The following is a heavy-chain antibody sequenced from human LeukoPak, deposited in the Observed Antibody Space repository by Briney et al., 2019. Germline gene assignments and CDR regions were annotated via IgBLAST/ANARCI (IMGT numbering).Heavy chain of an antibody. Sequence: SGGSLRLSCAASGFTVSSNYMSWVRQAPGKGLEWVSVIYSGGSTYYADSVKGRFTISRDNSKNTLYLQMNSLRAEDTAVYYCARAKWQLDPEGYFDYWGQGTLVTVSS. J-gene: IGHJ4*02. V-gene: IGHV3-66*02. D-gene: IGHD6-13*01. CDR3: ARAKWQLDPEGYFDY. CDR2: IYSGGST. CDR1: GFTVSSNY.